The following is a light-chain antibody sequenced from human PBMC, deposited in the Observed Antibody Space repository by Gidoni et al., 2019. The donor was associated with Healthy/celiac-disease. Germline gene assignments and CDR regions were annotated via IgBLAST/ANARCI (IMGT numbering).Light chain of an antibody. CDR3: QQRSNWPLT. V-gene: IGKV3-11*01. J-gene: IGKJ4*01. Sequence: EIVLTQSPATLSLSPRERATLSCRASQSVSSYLAWYQQKPGQAPRLLIYDASSGSGTDFTLTISSLEPEDFAVYYCQQRSNWPLTFGGGTKVEIK. CDR1: QSVSSY. CDR2: DAS.